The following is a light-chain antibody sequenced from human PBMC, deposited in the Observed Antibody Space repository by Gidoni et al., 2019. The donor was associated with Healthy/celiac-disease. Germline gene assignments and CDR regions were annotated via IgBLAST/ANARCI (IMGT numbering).Light chain of an antibody. CDR2: AAS. V-gene: IGKV1-6*01. CDR1: QGIRND. CDR3: RQDYIP. J-gene: IGKJ1*01. Sequence: AIQMTQSPSSLSASVGDRVTITCRASQGIRNDLGWYQQKPGKAPKLLIYAASSLQSGVPSRFSGSGSGTDFTLTISSLQPEDFANYYCRQDYIPFGQGTKVEIK.